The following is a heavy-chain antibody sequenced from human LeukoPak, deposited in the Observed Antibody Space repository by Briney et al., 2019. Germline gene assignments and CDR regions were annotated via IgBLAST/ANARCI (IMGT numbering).Heavy chain of an antibody. Sequence: AGGSPRLSCAASGFTFSTYGMHWVRQAPGKGLEWVAFIRYDGSIKYYADSVKGRFTISRDNSKNTLYLQMNSLRAEDTAVYYCAKDLRYYYGSGSYSPFDYWGQGTLVTVSS. CDR3: AKDLRYYYGSGSYSPFDY. CDR2: IRYDGSIK. D-gene: IGHD3-10*01. V-gene: IGHV3-30*02. J-gene: IGHJ4*02. CDR1: GFTFSTYG.